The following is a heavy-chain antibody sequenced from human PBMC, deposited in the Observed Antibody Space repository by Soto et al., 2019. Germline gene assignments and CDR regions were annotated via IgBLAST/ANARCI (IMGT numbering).Heavy chain of an antibody. V-gene: IGHV1-18*01. CDR3: ARPLQQLAPNFDY. J-gene: IGHJ4*02. CDR2: ISANNGNT. Sequence: ASVKVSCKASGYTLTSYGISWVRQAPGQGLEWMGWISANNGNTNYAQKHQGRDTMNTDTSTNTAYMELRSLRSDDTAVYYCARPLQQLAPNFDYWGQGTLVTVSS. D-gene: IGHD6-13*01. CDR1: GYTLTSYG.